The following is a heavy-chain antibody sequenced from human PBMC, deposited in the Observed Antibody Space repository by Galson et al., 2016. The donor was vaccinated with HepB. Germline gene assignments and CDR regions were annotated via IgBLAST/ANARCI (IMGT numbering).Heavy chain of an antibody. D-gene: IGHD1-14*01. CDR3: ARDPTGTTYYGMDV. Sequence: SCKASGYTFTSHEINWVRQATGQGLEWMGWMNLNRGKTGYAQKLQGRLTMTRDTSISTAYMELSSLRSEDTAIYFCARDPTGTTYYGMDVWGQGTTVTVSS. CDR1: GYTFTSHE. CDR2: MNLNRGKT. V-gene: IGHV1-8*01. J-gene: IGHJ6*02.